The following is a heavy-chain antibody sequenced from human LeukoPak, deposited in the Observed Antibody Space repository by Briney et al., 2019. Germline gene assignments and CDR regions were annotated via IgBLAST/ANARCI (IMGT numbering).Heavy chain of an antibody. Sequence: SETLSLTCTVSGGSISSYYWSWIRQPAGKGLEWIGRIYTSGSTNYNPSLKSRVTMSVDTSKNQFSLKLSSVTAADTAEYYCARDWRGHSSGWYYGMDVWGQGTTVTVSS. CDR2: IYTSGST. V-gene: IGHV4-4*07. CDR1: GGSISSYY. J-gene: IGHJ6*02. CDR3: ARDWRGHSSGWYYGMDV. D-gene: IGHD6-19*01.